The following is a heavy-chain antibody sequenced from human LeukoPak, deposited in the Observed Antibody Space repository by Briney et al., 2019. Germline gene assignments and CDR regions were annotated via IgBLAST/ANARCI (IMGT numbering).Heavy chain of an antibody. CDR1: GGSISSGSYY. V-gene: IGHV4-61*02. CDR2: IYTSGST. CDR3: ARVYCSSTSCYTGGYYFDY. Sequence: SETLSLTCTVSGGSISSGSYYWSWIRQPAGKGLEWIGRIYTSGSTNYNPSLKSRVTISVDTSKNQFSLKLSSVTAADTAVYYCARVYCSSTSCYTGGYYFDYWGQGTLVTVSS. J-gene: IGHJ4*01. D-gene: IGHD2-2*02.